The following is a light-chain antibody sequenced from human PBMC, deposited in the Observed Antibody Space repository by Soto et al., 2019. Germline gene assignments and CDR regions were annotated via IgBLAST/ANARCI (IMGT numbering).Light chain of an antibody. CDR2: DVT. Sequence: QSALTQPASVSGSPGQSITISCSGTPSDIGAYNYVSWYQHLPGKAPKVIIYDVTNRPSGVSSRFSGSKAGTTASLTISGLQVEDEDNYYCGSYTISSTLMIFGGGTKLTVL. J-gene: IGLJ2*01. CDR1: PSDIGAYNY. V-gene: IGLV2-14*03. CDR3: GSYTISSTLMI.